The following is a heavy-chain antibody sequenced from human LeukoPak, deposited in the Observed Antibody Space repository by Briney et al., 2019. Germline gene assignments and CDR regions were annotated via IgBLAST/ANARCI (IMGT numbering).Heavy chain of an antibody. CDR3: ARDQGPMVRGVPDY. D-gene: IGHD3-10*01. J-gene: IGHJ4*02. CDR2: ISSSSSYI. Sequence: PGGSLRLSCAASGFTFSSYSMTWVRQAPGKGLEWVSSISSSSSYIYYADSVKGRFTISRDNAKNSLYLQMNSLRAEDTAVYYCARDQGPMVRGVPDYWGQGTLVTVSS. CDR1: GFTFSSYS. V-gene: IGHV3-21*01.